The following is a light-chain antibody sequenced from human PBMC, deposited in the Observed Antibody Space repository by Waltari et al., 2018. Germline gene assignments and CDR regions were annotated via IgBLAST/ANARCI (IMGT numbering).Light chain of an antibody. CDR3: QQYNSYEWT. Sequence: DIQMTQFPSTLSASVGDRPTITCRASQSIHSWLAWYQQKPGKAPKLLIYKASSLESGVPSRFSGSGSGTEFTLTISSLQPDDFATYYCQQYNSYEWTFGQGTKVAIK. CDR2: KAS. J-gene: IGKJ1*01. CDR1: QSIHSW. V-gene: IGKV1-5*03.